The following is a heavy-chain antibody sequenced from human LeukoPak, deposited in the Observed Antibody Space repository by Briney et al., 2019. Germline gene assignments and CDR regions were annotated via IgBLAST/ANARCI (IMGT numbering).Heavy chain of an antibody. CDR2: IYYSGNT. Sequence: PETLSLTRTVSGGSNSSYHWSWIRQPPGKGLAWIGHIYYSGNTNYNPSLKSRVAISVDTSKSQFSLKLSSVTAADTAVYYCARGAYYYGSGTPGGYYYYYYMDVWGKGTTVTVSS. J-gene: IGHJ6*03. V-gene: IGHV4-59*08. CDR3: ARGAYYYGSGTPGGYYYYYYMDV. CDR1: GGSNSSYH. D-gene: IGHD3-10*01.